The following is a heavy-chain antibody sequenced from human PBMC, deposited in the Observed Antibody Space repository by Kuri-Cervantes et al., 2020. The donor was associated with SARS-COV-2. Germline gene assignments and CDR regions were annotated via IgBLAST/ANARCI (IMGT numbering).Heavy chain of an antibody. CDR2: IDPSDSYT. CDR3: ARTAGYCSGGSCYDY. Sequence: GGSLRLSGKGSGYSFTSYWIGWVRQMPGKGLEWMGRIDPSDSYTNYSPSFQGHVTISADKSISTAYLQWSSLKAPDTAMYYCARTAGYCSGGSCYDYWGQGTLVTVSS. D-gene: IGHD2-15*01. CDR1: GYSFTSYW. J-gene: IGHJ4*02. V-gene: IGHV5-10-1*01.